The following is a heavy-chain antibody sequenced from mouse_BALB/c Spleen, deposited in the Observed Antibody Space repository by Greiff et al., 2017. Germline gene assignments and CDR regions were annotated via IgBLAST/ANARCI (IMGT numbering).Heavy chain of an antibody. D-gene: IGHD2-14*01. Sequence: QVQLQQSGPGLVAPSQSLSITCTVSGFSLTSYGVHWVRQPPGKGLEWLGVIWAGGSTNYNSALMSRLSISKDNSKSQVFLKMNSLQTDDTAMYYWARDYRYDGYAMDYWGQGTSVTVSS. J-gene: IGHJ4*01. V-gene: IGHV2-9*02. CDR1: GFSLTSYG. CDR3: ARDYRYDGYAMDY. CDR2: IWAGGST.